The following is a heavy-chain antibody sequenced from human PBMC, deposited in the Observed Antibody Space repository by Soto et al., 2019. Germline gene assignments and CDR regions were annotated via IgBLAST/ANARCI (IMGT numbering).Heavy chain of an antibody. V-gene: IGHV3-48*02. J-gene: IGHJ4*02. D-gene: IGHD3-10*01. Sequence: EVQLVESGGGLVQPGGSLRLSCTASGFTFSTYSMNWVRQAPGKGLEWVSYIRSSGSSIYYADSVKGRFTISRDNAKNSLYLQLNSLREEDTAVYYCAADRDEESPMVHGIYWGQGTRFTVSS. CDR3: AADRDEESPMVHGIY. CDR1: GFTFSTYS. CDR2: IRSSGSSI.